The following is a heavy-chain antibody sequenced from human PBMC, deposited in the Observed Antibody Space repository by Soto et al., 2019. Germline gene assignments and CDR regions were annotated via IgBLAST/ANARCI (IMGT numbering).Heavy chain of an antibody. V-gene: IGHV4-59*13. CDR3: ARGSNSNFEGPIA. D-gene: IGHD4-4*01. CDR1: GGTIGDYS. Sequence: PSETLSLTCSVSGGTIGDYSWNWIRQPPGKGLEWLGYIFYRGETKYNPSHSLWSRVSISTSNNKVSLTLTSVTAADTAVYFCARGSNSNFEGPIAWGPGTLVTVS. CDR2: IFYRGET. J-gene: IGHJ5*02.